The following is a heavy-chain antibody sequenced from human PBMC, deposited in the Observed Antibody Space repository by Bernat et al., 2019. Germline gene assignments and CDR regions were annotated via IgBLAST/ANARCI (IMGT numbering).Heavy chain of an antibody. J-gene: IGHJ4*02. CDR1: GGSLRGYY. CDR2: VHHSDSS. CDR3: AKHRGVRAYYFDY. D-gene: IGHD3-10*01. V-gene: IGHV4-34*02. Sequence: QVQLQQWGAGLVKPSETLSLTCAVYGGSLRGYYWSWIRQSPGRGLEWLGEVHHSDSSTYNPSPSLKSRVTISLDTSKNQFSLNLTSVTAADSALYFCAKHRGVRAYYFDYWGLGTVVSVSS.